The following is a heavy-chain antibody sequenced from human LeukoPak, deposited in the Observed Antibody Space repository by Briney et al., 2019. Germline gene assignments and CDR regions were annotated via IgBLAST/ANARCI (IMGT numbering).Heavy chain of an antibody. V-gene: IGHV3-11*01. Sequence: GGSLRLSCAASGFTFSDYYMSWLRQAPGKGLEWVSYISSSGSTIYYADSVKGRFTISRDNAKNSLYLQMNSLRAEDTAVYYCARTYYDSSGYYPGVFDYWGQGTLVTVSS. CDR1: GFTFSDYY. D-gene: IGHD3-22*01. J-gene: IGHJ4*02. CDR2: ISSSGSTI. CDR3: ARTYYDSSGYYPGVFDY.